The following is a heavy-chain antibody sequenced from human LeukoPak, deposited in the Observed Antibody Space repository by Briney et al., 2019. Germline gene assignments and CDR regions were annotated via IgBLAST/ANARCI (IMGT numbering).Heavy chain of an antibody. J-gene: IGHJ6*02. CDR1: GYTFTSYY. CDR2: INPSGGST. V-gene: IGHV1-46*01. D-gene: IGHD4-17*01. Sequence: ASVKVSCKASGYTFTSYYMHRVRQAPGQGLEWMGIINPSGGSTSYAQKFQGRVTMTRDTSTSTVYMELSSLRSEDTAVYYCARDSTTVTTYYYYYGIDVWGQGTTVTVSS. CDR3: ARDSTTVTTYYYYYGIDV.